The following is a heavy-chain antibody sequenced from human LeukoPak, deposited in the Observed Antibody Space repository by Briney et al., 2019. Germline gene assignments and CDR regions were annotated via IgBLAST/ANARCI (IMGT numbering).Heavy chain of an antibody. D-gene: IGHD1-26*01. V-gene: IGHV4-59*01. CDR2: IYYSGST. CDR1: GGSISSYY. Sequence: PSETLSLTCTVSGGSISSYYWSWIRQSPGKGLEWIGYIYYSGSTNYNPSLKSRVTISVDTSKNQFSLKLSSVTAADTAMYYCTVSVSNERDYWGQGTLVTVSS. J-gene: IGHJ4*02. CDR3: TVSVSNERDY.